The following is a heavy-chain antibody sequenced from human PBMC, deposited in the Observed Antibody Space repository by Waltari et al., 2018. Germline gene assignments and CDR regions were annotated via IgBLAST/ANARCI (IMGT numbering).Heavy chain of an antibody. Sequence: QVQLQQWGAGLLKPSETLSLTCAVYGGSFSGYYWSWIRQPPGTGLEWIGEINHSGSTNYNPSLKSRVTISVDTSKNQFSLKLSSVTAADTAVYYCARGSWYDYVWGSYRPPYYFDYWGQGTLVTVSS. D-gene: IGHD3-16*02. CDR1: GGSFSGYY. V-gene: IGHV4-34*01. CDR3: ARGSWYDYVWGSYRPPYYFDY. J-gene: IGHJ4*02. CDR2: INHSGST.